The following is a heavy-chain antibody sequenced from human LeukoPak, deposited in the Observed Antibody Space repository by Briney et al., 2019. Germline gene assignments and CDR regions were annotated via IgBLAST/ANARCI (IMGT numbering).Heavy chain of an antibody. CDR3: ARDRYSSSSKSGGGYFDY. V-gene: IGHV1-69*13. D-gene: IGHD6-6*01. J-gene: IGHJ4*02. Sequence: SVKVSCKASGGTFSSYAISWVRQAPGQGLEWMGGIIPIFGTANYAQKFQGRVMITADESTSTAYMELSSLRSEDTAVYYCARDRYSSSSKSGGGYFDYWGQGTLVTVSS. CDR2: IIPIFGTA. CDR1: GGTFSSYA.